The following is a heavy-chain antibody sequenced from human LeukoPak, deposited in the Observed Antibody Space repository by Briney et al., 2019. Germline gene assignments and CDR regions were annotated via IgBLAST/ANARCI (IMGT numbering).Heavy chain of an antibody. J-gene: IGHJ4*02. Sequence: GGSLRLSCTASEFAFNDFAMSWVRQAPGKGLEWVSSIRSSSNTIYYADSVKGRFTTSRDNAMNTLYLQMNSLRAEDTAVYYCASVEGSSSGLGDYWGQGTLVTVSS. CDR2: IRSSSNTI. V-gene: IGHV3-21*01. CDR3: ASVEGSSSGLGDY. D-gene: IGHD6-13*01. CDR1: EFAFNDFA.